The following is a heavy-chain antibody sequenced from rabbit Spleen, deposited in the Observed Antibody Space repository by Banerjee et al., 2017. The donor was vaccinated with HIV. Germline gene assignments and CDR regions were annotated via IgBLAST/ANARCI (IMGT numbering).Heavy chain of an antibody. D-gene: IGHD5-1*01. CDR2: IDPVFGSA. CDR1: GFDFTSTYY. CDR3: ARNFGGITYLWNL. Sequence: QSLEESGGDLVKPGASLTLTCKASGFDFTSTYYMCWVRQAPGKGLEWIGYIDPVFGSAYYASWVNGRFSISRENTQNTVSLQLTSLTAADTATYFCARNFGGITYLWNLWGPGTLVTVS. J-gene: IGHJ4*01. V-gene: IGHV1S40*01.